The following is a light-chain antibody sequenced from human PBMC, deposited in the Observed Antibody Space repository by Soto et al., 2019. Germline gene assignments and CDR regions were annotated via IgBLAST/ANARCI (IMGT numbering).Light chain of an antibody. J-gene: IGKJ3*01. Sequence: DIQMTQSPYTLAASVGDIVTITCRASQSIKNWLAWYQQKPGQAPKLLIYKASTLESGVPSRFSGSGPGAELALTIICLQPDAVATYHCQQYNSYSQFTFGPGTKVDIQ. CDR1: QSIKNW. CDR2: KAS. V-gene: IGKV1-5*03. CDR3: QQYNSYSQFT.